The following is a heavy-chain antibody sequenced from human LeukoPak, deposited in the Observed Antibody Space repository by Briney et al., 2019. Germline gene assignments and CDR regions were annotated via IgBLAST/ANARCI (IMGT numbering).Heavy chain of an antibody. D-gene: IGHD4-17*01. V-gene: IGHV4-39*02. CDR2: FYYNKYS. CDR1: GDSISRSTDY. CDR3: ARALPGDVVFYMDV. J-gene: IGHJ6*03. Sequence: SETLSLTCTVPGDSISRSTDYWDWIRQPPGKGLERIGNFYYNKYSYYNLSVKSRVTISVDTSKNHFPMKLPSLTAADTAVYYCARALPGDVVFYMDVWGKGTTVTVSS.